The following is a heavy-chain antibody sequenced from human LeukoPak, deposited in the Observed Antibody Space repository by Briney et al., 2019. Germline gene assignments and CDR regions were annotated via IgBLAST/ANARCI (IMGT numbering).Heavy chain of an antibody. J-gene: IGHJ4*02. CDR3: ARYYYDSSGYPYYFDY. CDR1: GFTVSSNY. Sequence: GGSLRLSCAASGFTVSSNYMSWVRQAPGKGLEWVSLIYSGGSTYYADSVKGRFTISRHNSKNTLYLHMNSLRAEDTAVYYCARYYYDSSGYPYYFDYWGQGTLVTVSS. D-gene: IGHD3-22*01. V-gene: IGHV3-53*04. CDR2: IYSGGST.